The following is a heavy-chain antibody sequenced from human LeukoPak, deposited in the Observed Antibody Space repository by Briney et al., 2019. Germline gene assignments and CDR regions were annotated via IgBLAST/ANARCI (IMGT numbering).Heavy chain of an antibody. V-gene: IGHV3-21*01. CDR1: GSNFTNYN. J-gene: IGHJ3*02. CDR3: ARDLAWDAFDI. CDR2: IHSSSGSI. Sequence: GGSLRLSCAASGSNFTNYNMNWVRQAAGKGLEWVSSIHSSSGSIYYADSLKGRFTISRDNAKNSLYLQMNSLRAEDTAVYYCARDLAWDAFDIWGQGTMVTVSS.